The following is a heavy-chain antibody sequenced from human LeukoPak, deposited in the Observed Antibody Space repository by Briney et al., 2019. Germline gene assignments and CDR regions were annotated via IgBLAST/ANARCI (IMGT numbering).Heavy chain of an antibody. CDR2: IWYDGSNK. V-gene: IGHV3-33*06. D-gene: IGHD6-19*01. Sequence: PGGSLRLSCAASGFTFSSYGMHWVRQAPGKGLEWVAVIWYDGSNKYYADSVKGRFTISRDNSENTLYLQMNSLRVEDTAVYYCAKRVSGWYQVDYWGQGTLVTVSS. CDR3: AKRVSGWYQVDY. CDR1: GFTFSSYG. J-gene: IGHJ4*02.